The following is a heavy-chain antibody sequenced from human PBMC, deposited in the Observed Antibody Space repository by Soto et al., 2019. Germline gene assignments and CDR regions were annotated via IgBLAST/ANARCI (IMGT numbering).Heavy chain of an antibody. CDR3: ARDDVDTAMPYGMDV. V-gene: IGHV1-69*13. Sequence: SVEVCCKDSGGTYSSYSISWVRQEPGQGLEWMGGIIPIFGTANYAQKFQGRVTITADESTSTAYMELSSLRSEDTAVYYCARDDVDTAMPYGMDVWGQGTTVTVSS. CDR2: IIPIFGTA. CDR1: GGTYSSYS. D-gene: IGHD5-18*01. J-gene: IGHJ6*02.